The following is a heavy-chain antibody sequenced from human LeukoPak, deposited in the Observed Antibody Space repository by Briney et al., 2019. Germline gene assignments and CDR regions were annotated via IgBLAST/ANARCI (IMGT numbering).Heavy chain of an antibody. Sequence: GSLRLSCAASGFTFSSYAMHWVRQAPGKGLEWVAVISYGGSNKYYADSVKGRFTISRDNSKNTLYLQMNSLRAEDTAVYYCARDPDYGDYVGSFDYWGQGTLVTVSS. V-gene: IGHV3-30-3*01. J-gene: IGHJ4*02. CDR3: ARDPDYGDYVGSFDY. CDR1: GFTFSSYA. CDR2: ISYGGSNK. D-gene: IGHD4-17*01.